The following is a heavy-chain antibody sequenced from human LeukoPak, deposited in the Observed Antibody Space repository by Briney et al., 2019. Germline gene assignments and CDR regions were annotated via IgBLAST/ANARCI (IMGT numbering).Heavy chain of an antibody. CDR3: ARGNSYYDSSDYFPWESFQH. CDR2: IFYSGST. V-gene: IGHV4-59*01. Sequence: PSETLSLTCTVSGGSISTYYWSWIRQPPGKGLEWIGYIFYSGSTNYNPSLKSRVTISVDTPKNQFSLNLSSVTAADTAVYYCARGNSYYDSSDYFPWESFQHWGQGTLVTVSS. D-gene: IGHD3-22*01. J-gene: IGHJ1*01. CDR1: GGSISTYY.